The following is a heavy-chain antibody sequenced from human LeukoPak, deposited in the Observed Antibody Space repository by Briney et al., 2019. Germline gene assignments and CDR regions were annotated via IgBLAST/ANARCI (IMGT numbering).Heavy chain of an antibody. CDR1: GYTFTGYY. V-gene: IGHV1-2*06. Sequence: ASVKVSCKASGYTFTGYYMHWVRQAPGQGLEWMGRINPNSGGTNYAQKFQGRVTMTRDTSISTAYMELSRLRSDDTAVYYCARYYYDSSGYYRNYWGQGTLVTVSS. D-gene: IGHD3-22*01. CDR3: ARYYYDSSGYYRNY. J-gene: IGHJ4*02. CDR2: INPNSGGT.